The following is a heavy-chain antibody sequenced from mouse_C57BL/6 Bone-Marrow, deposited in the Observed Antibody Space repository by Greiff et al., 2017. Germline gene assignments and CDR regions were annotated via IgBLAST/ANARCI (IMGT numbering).Heavy chain of an antibody. CDR1: GYAFTNYL. CDR2: INPGSGGT. J-gene: IGHJ4*01. Sequence: QVQLQPSGAELVRPGTSVKVSCKASGYAFTNYLIEWVKQRPGQGLEWIGVINPGSGGTNYNEKFKGKATLTADKSSSTAYMQLSSLTSEDSAVYFCARGKKEPYAMDYWGQGTSVTVSS. V-gene: IGHV1-54*01. CDR3: ARGKKEPYAMDY.